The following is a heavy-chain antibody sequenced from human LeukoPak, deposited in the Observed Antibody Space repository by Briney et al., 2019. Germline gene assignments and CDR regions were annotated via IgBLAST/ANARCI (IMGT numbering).Heavy chain of an antibody. D-gene: IGHD3-3*01. CDR1: GGSFSGYY. CDR3: ARGAEYYAIWRGYAGYSDY. CDR2: INHSGST. Sequence: SETLSLTCAVYGGSFSGYYWSWIRQPPGKGPEWIGEINHSGSTNYNPSLTSRVTISLDRSKKKFSLKLTSVTAADTAGYFCARGAEYYAIWRGYAGYSDYWGQGISVTVSS. V-gene: IGHV4-34*01. J-gene: IGHJ4*02.